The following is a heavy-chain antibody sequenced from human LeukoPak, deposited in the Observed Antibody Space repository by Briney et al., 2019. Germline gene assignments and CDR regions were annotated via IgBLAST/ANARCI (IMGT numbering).Heavy chain of an antibody. CDR3: ARDKGSSWYYYYYYMDV. CDR1: GFTFSSYW. J-gene: IGHJ6*03. Sequence: PGGPLTLSCAASGFTFSSYWMIWIRQAPGKGLEWVAHIKQDGSEKYYVHSVKGRFTISRDNAKNSLYLQMNSLRAEDTAVYYCARDKGSSWYYYYYYMDVWGKGTTVTVSS. D-gene: IGHD6-13*01. CDR2: IKQDGSEK. V-gene: IGHV3-7*01.